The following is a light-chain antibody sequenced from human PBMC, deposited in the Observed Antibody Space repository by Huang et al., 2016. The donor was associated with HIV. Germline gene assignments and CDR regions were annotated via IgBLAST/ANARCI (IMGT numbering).Light chain of an antibody. CDR3: QQSYSNPLT. Sequence: DIQMIQSPSSLSASVGDRVTITCRARQTISSHLHWYQQKPGKAPKLLIYSTSNLQSGVPSRFSGSGSGTDFTLTISSLQSEDFATYFCQQSYSNPLTFGQGTKVEI. CDR2: STS. V-gene: IGKV1-39*01. CDR1: QTISSH. J-gene: IGKJ1*01.